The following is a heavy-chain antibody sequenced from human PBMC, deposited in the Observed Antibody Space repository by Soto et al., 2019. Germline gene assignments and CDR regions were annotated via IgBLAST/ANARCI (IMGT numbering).Heavy chain of an antibody. J-gene: IGHJ4*02. CDR1: GFTFSSYS. V-gene: IGHV3-48*01. CDR3: ARDLVNSYGDHNYFDY. Sequence: GGSLRLSCAASGFTFSSYSMNWVRQAPGKGLEWVSYISSSSSTIYYADSVKGRFTISRDNAKNSLYLQMNSLRAEDTAVYYCARDLVNSYGDHNYFDYWGQGTLVTVSS. D-gene: IGHD4-17*01. CDR2: ISSSSSTI.